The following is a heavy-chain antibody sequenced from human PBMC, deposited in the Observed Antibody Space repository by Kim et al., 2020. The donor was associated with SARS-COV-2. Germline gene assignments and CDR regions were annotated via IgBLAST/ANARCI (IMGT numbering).Heavy chain of an antibody. CDR2: K. V-gene: IGHV2-5*01. D-gene: IGHD1-7*01. CDR3: AHRRLELLFDY. Sequence: KRYSPSLKSRLTITKDTSKNQVVLTMTNMDPVDTATYYCAHRRLELLFDYWGQGTLVTVSS. J-gene: IGHJ4*02.